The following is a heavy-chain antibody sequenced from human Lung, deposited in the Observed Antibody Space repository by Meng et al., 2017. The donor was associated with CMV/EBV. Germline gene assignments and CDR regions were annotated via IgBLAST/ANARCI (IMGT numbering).Heavy chain of an antibody. Sequence: SETLSLXCTVSGGSVSSGSYYWSWIRQPPGKGLVWIGYVHYSGSTNYNPSLKRRVTISLDSSKNQFALRLSPVTEADTADYFCASYLDSWFYFDSWGQGTPVTVSS. CDR3: ASYLDSWFYFDS. J-gene: IGHJ4*02. CDR1: GGSVSSGSYY. V-gene: IGHV4-61*01. D-gene: IGHD6-13*01. CDR2: VHYSGST.